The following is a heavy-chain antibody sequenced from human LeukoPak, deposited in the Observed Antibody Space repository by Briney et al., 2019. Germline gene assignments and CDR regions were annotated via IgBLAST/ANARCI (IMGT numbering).Heavy chain of an antibody. V-gene: IGHV3-48*04. D-gene: IGHD3-16*01. CDR1: GFTFSSYS. CDR3: ARVIGSYGDSAY. CDR2: VSSTSSAI. J-gene: IGHJ4*02. Sequence: GGSLRLSCAASGFTFSSYSINWVRQAPGKGLEWVSYVSSTSSAIYYADSVKGRFTISRDNAKNSLYLQMNSLRAEDTAVYYCARVIGSYGDSAYWGEGTLVTVSS.